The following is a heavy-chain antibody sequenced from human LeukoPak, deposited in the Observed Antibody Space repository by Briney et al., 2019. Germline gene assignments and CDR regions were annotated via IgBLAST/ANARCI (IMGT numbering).Heavy chain of an antibody. D-gene: IGHD3-22*01. CDR2: ISSNGGST. V-gene: IGHV3-64D*06. CDR1: GFTFSSYA. Sequence: GGSLRLSCSASGFTFSSYAMHWVRQAPGKGLEYVSAISSNGGSTCYADSVKGGFTISRDNSKNTLYLQMSSLRAEDTAVYYCVKDRVITMIVGDLRDWGQGTLVTVSS. J-gene: IGHJ4*02. CDR3: VKDRVITMIVGDLRD.